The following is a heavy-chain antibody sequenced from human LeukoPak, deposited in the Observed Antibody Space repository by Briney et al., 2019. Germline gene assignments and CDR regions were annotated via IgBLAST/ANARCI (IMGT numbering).Heavy chain of an antibody. J-gene: IGHJ4*02. CDR2: ISYDGSNK. V-gene: IGHV3-30-3*01. D-gene: IGHD5-12*01. Sequence: GGSLRLSCAASGFTFSGYAMHWVRQAPGKGLEWVAVISYDGSNKYYADSVKGRFTISRDNSKNMLYLQMNSLRAEDTAVYYCAKDRAGLRATTLDYWGQGTLVTVSS. CDR1: GFTFSGYA. CDR3: AKDRAGLRATTLDY.